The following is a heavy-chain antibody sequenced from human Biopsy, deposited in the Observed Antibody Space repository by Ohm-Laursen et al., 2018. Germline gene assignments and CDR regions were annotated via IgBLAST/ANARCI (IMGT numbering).Heavy chain of an antibody. CDR3: ARDTRWSPYSMDV. CDR2: ISGGGTI. CDR1: GFSFSDYH. D-gene: IGHD4-23*01. V-gene: IGHV3-11*01. Sequence: GSLRLSCTASGFSFSDYHMRWIRQAPGRGLEWVSYISGGGTIYYGDSMKGRVTTSRDNAKNSLYLQMHSLGAEDTAVYYCARDTRWSPYSMDVWGQGTTVTVSS. J-gene: IGHJ6*02.